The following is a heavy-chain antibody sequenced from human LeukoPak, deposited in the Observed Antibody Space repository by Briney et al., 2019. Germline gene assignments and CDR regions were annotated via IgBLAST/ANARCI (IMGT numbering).Heavy chain of an antibody. Sequence: ASVKVSCKASGYTFTGYYMHRVRQAPGQGLEWMGWINPNSGGTNYAQKFQGRVTMTRDTSISTAYMELSRLRSDDTAVYYCARFGNYYGSGSYYNVGYWGQGTLVTVSS. CDR3: ARFGNYYGSGSYYNVGY. CDR1: GYTFTGYY. J-gene: IGHJ4*02. CDR2: INPNSGGT. D-gene: IGHD3-10*01. V-gene: IGHV1-2*02.